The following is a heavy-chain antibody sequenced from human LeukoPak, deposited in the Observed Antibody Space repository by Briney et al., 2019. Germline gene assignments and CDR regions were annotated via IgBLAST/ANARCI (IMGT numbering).Heavy chain of an antibody. J-gene: IGHJ6*03. CDR1: GGSISSGSYY. CDR3: ARGGSYGSGFYYYMDV. Sequence: PSETLSLTCTVSGGSISSGSYYWSWIRQPAGKGLEWIGRIYTSGSTNYNPSLKSRVTISVDTSKNQFSLKLSSVTAADTAVYYCARGGSYGSGFYYYMDVWGKGTTVIISS. D-gene: IGHD3-10*01. V-gene: IGHV4-61*02. CDR2: IYTSGST.